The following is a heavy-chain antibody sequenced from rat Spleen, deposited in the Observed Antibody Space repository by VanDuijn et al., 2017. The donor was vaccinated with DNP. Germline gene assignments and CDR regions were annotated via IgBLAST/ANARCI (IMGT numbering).Heavy chain of an antibody. Sequence: EVQLVESGGGLVQPGRSLKLSCAASGFTFRDHNMAWVRQAPKKGLEWVATINYEGSNTYYRDSVKGRFTISRDNAKSTLYLQMDSLRSEDTATYYCASRPPPTRGPFDYWGQGVLVTVYS. J-gene: IGHJ2*01. D-gene: IGHD1-4*01. CDR2: INYEGSNT. V-gene: IGHV5-7*01. CDR1: GFTFRDHN. CDR3: ASRPPPTRGPFDY.